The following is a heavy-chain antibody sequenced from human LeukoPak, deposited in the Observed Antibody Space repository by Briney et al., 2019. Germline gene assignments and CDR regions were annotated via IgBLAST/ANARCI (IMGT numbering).Heavy chain of an antibody. CDR2: IYSGGST. Sequence: GGSLGLSCAASGFTFSSYWMSWVRQAPGKGLEWVSVIYSGGSTYYADSVKGRFTISRDNSKNTLYLQMNSLRAEDTAVYYCARVSYSEDYFDYWGQGTLVTVSS. D-gene: IGHD1-26*01. CDR1: GFTFSSYW. CDR3: ARVSYSEDYFDY. V-gene: IGHV3-66*01. J-gene: IGHJ4*02.